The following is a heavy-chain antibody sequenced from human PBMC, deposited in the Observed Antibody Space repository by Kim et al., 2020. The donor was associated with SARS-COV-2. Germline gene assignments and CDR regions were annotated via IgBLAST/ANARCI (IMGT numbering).Heavy chain of an antibody. V-gene: IGHV4-34*01. CDR2: INHSGST. CDR1: GGSFSGYY. CDR3: ARDVTYCSSTSCYGGGAF. D-gene: IGHD2-2*01. Sequence: SETLSLTCAVYGGSFSGYYWSWIRQPPGKGLEWIGEINHSGSTNYNPSLKSRVTISVDTSKNQFSLKLSSVTAADTAVYYCARDVTYCSSTSCYGGGAF. J-gene: IGHJ3*01.